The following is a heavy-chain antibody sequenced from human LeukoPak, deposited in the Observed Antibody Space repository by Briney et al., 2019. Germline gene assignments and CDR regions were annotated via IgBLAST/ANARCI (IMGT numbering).Heavy chain of an antibody. J-gene: IGHJ6*03. V-gene: IGHV3-30*02. Sequence: GGSLTLSCAVSGYTLRSYGMHWVRRAPGEGVEGGAFIRYDESTKYYADSVKGRFTISRDNSKNTLYLQMSSLRAEDTAVYYCAKGYGSEHSYYYYYMDVWGKGTTVTISS. D-gene: IGHD3-10*01. CDR3: AKGYGSEHSYYYYYMDV. CDR2: IRYDESTK. CDR1: GYTLRSYG.